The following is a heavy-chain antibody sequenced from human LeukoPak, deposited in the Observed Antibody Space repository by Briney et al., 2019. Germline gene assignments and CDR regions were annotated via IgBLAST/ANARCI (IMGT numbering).Heavy chain of an antibody. Sequence: ASVKVSCKASGGTFSSYAISWVRQAPGQGLEWMGRIIPIFGTANYAQKFQGRVTITTDESTSTAYMELSSLRSEDTAVYYCARDPGVGHYTAKYFQHWGQGTLVTVSS. CDR2: IIPIFGTA. CDR1: GGTFSSYA. V-gene: IGHV1-69*05. J-gene: IGHJ1*01. CDR3: ARDPGVGHYTAKYFQH. D-gene: IGHD3-22*01.